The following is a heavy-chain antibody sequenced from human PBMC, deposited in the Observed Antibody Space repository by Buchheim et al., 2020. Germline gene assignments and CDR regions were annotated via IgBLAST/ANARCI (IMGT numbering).Heavy chain of an antibody. CDR1: GLIFSRYG. CDR2: ISSSGSTI. CDR3: ARAMVNYYYYYGMDV. J-gene: IGHJ6*02. Sequence: VQLVESGGGVVQPGRSLRLSCAASGLIFSRYGIHWVRQAPGKGLEWVSYISSSGSTIYYADSVNGRFTTSRDNAKNSLYLQMNSLRAEDTAVYYCARAMVNYYYYYGMDVWGQGTT. D-gene: IGHD3-10*01. V-gene: IGHV3-48*04.